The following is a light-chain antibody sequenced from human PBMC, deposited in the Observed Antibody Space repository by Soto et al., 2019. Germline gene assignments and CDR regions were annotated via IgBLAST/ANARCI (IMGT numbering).Light chain of an antibody. CDR1: QSVGNY. CDR3: QXXRNWPPVYT. CDR2: GAS. V-gene: IGKV3-11*01. J-gene: IGKJ3*01. Sequence: EIVLTQSPATLSLSPGERATLSCRASQSVGNYLAWYQQKAGQAPRLLIYGASNRATGIPARFSGSGSGTDXXXXXXXXXPXDXAVYYCQXXRNWPPVYTFGPGTKVEIK.